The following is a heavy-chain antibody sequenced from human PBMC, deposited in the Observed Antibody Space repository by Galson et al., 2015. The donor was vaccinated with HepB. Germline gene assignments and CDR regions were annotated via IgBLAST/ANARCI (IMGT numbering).Heavy chain of an antibody. CDR2: IESGGRT. V-gene: IGHV3-66*01. CDR1: EFTVSRNS. J-gene: IGHJ4*02. Sequence: SLRLSCAVSEFTVSRNSMSWVRQAPGKGLEWVSVIESGGRTYYADSVKDRFTISRDHSNNSLHLQMDNLRVEDTAVDYCASFYGRRYFDHWGQGTLVSVST. CDR3: ASFYGRRYFDH. D-gene: IGHD4-17*01.